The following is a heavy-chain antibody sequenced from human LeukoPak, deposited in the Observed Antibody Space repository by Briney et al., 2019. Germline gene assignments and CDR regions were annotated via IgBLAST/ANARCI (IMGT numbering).Heavy chain of an antibody. D-gene: IGHD3-9*01. Sequence: SQTLSLTCTVSGGSISSGDYYWSWIRQPPGKGLEWIGYIYYSGSTYYNPSLKSRVTISVDTSKNQFSLKLSPVTAADTAVYYCAREGPDILTGYYEDYWGQGTLVTVSS. CDR2: IYYSGST. J-gene: IGHJ4*02. V-gene: IGHV4-30-4*01. CDR3: AREGPDILTGYYEDY. CDR1: GGSISSGDYY.